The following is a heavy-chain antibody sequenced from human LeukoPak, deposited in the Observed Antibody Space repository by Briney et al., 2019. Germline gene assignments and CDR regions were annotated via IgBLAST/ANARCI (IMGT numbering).Heavy chain of an antibody. D-gene: IGHD3-10*01. J-gene: IGHJ6*03. CDR3: ARRDYLDHFYYIDV. CDR1: GGSVSSSSNY. V-gene: IGHV4-39*07. Sequence: SETLSLTCSVSGGSVSSSSNYWGWIRQPPGKGLEWIGTISYTGSTYYSPSLKSRVTISMDTSKNQFSLKLSSVTAADTAVYYCARRDYLDHFYYIDVWDKGNTVTVSS. CDR2: ISYTGST.